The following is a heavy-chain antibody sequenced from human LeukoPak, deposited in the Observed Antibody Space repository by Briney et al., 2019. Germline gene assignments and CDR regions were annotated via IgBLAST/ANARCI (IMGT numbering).Heavy chain of an antibody. V-gene: IGHV3-21*01. CDR3: ARDGEWKNCGGDCYSRNFDY. J-gene: IGHJ4*02. Sequence: PGGSLRLSCAASGFTFSSYWMHWVRQAPGKGLEWVASISSSSSSIYYADSVKGKLTISRDNAKNSLYLQMNSLRAEDTAVYYCARDGEWKNCGGDCYSRNFDYWGQGPLVTVSS. CDR1: GFTFSSYW. CDR2: ISSSSSSI. D-gene: IGHD2-21*02.